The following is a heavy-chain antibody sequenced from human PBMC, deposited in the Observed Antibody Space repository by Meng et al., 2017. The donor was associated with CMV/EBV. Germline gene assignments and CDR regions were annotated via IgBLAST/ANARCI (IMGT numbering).Heavy chain of an antibody. CDR1: SYA. CDR3: ASSTGTTPTNKYYYYYGMDV. Sequence: SYAISWVRQAPGQGLEWMGGIIPIFGTANYAQKFQGRVTITTDESTSTAYMELSSLRSEDTAVYYCASSTGTTPTNKYYYYYGMDVWGQGTTVTVSS. V-gene: IGHV1-69*05. CDR2: IIPIFGTA. D-gene: IGHD1-7*01. J-gene: IGHJ6*02.